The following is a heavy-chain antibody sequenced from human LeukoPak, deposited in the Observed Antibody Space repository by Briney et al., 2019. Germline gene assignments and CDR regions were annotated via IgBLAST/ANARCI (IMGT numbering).Heavy chain of an antibody. J-gene: IGHJ3*02. CDR2: IIPIFGTA. V-gene: IGHV1-69*05. D-gene: IGHD5-18*01. Sequence: SVEVSCKASGGTFSSYAISWVRQAPGQGLEWMGRIIPIFGTANYAQKFQGRVTITTDESTSTAYMGLSSLRSEDTAVYYCARDSDFRGYSYGYGENAFDIWGQGTMVTVSS. CDR3: ARDSDFRGYSYGYGENAFDI. CDR1: GGTFSSYA.